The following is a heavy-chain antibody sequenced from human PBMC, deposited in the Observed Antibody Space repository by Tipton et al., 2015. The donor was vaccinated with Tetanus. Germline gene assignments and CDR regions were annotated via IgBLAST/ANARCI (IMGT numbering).Heavy chain of an antibody. D-gene: IGHD3/OR15-3a*01. CDR2: ISPFNANV. Sequence: QLVQSGAEVKKPGASVKVSCKASGYTFTHYGVNWVRQAPGQGLEWMGWISPFNANVNYAAKFQGRLTMTTDRSTATVDMDLRSLRSGAPAVYYCARGGGLGPHEYFDPWGQGTLVTVSS. CDR1: GYTFTHYG. CDR3: ARGGGLGPHEYFDP. J-gene: IGHJ5*02. V-gene: IGHV1-18*01.